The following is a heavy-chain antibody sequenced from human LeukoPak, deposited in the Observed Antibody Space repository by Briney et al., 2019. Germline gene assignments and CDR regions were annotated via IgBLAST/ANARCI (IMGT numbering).Heavy chain of an antibody. J-gene: IGHJ6*03. CDR1: GGSISSHY. V-gene: IGHV4-59*11. CDR3: AREKYNWNYGPDGDYYYYYMDV. D-gene: IGHD1-7*01. Sequence: KTSETLSLTCTVSGGSISSHYWSWIRQPPGKGLEWIGYIYYSGSTNYNPSLKSRVTISVDTSKNQFSLKLSSVTAADTAVYYCAREKYNWNYGPDGDYYYYYMDVWGKGTTVTVSS. CDR2: IYYSGST.